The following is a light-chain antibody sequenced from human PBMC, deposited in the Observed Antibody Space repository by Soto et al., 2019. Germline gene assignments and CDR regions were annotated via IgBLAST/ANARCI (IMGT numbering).Light chain of an antibody. CDR2: GAS. CDR3: QQYGRSVT. J-gene: IGKJ4*01. V-gene: IGKV3-20*01. CDR1: QSVGNSW. Sequence: EIVLTQSPDTVSLSPGERATLSCRASQSVGNSWLAWYQQKPGQAPRLLIYGASRRAAGISDRFSGSGSGTDFTLTINRLEPEDFAVYYCQQYGRSVTFGGGTKVEIK.